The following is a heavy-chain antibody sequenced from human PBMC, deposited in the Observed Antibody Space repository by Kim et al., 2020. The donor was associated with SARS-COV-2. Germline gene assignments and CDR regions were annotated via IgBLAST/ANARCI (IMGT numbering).Heavy chain of an antibody. V-gene: IGHV3-15*01. D-gene: IGHD6-13*01. Sequence: KGRFTISRDVSKNTLYLQMNSLKTEDTAVYYCTTDTPDIAAAGTRYYFDYWGQGTLVTVSS. J-gene: IGHJ4*02. CDR3: TTDTPDIAAAGTRYYFDY.